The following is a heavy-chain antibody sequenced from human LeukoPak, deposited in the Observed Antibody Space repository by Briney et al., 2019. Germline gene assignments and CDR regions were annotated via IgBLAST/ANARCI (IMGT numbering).Heavy chain of an antibody. CDR1: GFTFSDYY. D-gene: IGHD6-13*01. V-gene: IGHV3-11*01. Sequence: GGSLRLSCAASGFTFSDYYMSWIRQAPGKGLEWVSYISSGGSTIYYADSVKGRFTISRDNAKNSLYLQMNSLRAEDTAVYYCASFPLSSSWYSRLDYWGQGTLVTVSS. CDR3: ASFPLSSSWYSRLDY. CDR2: ISSGGSTI. J-gene: IGHJ4*02.